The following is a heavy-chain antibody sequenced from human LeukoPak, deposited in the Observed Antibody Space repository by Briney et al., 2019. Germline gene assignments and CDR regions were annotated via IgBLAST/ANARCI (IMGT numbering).Heavy chain of an antibody. CDR3: ARGVPYDSWSGPHYSDY. CDR1: RFTLSTYW. CDR2: IKQDGCQE. V-gene: IGHV3-7*01. Sequence: GGSLRLSCAASRFTLSTYWMSWVRQAPGEGLEWVAHIKQDGCQEYYVDSVKGRFTISRDSAKNSLYLQMNSLRAEDTAVYYCARGVPYDSWSGPHYSDYWGQGTLVTVSS. J-gene: IGHJ4*02. D-gene: IGHD3-3*01.